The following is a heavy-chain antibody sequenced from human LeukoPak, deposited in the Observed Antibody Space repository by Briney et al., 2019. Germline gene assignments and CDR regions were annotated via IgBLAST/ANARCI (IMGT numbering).Heavy chain of an antibody. Sequence: ASVTVSCKASGYPFSTHDINWVRQATGQGLEWMGWMNPNSNTAGYAQKFQGRVAMTRDTSISTDYMELSSLRSEDTAVYYCATTRRLPLLGFDSWGQGTLVTVSS. CDR2: MNPNSNTA. V-gene: IGHV1-8*01. CDR1: GYPFSTHD. D-gene: IGHD2-15*01. CDR3: ATTRRLPLLGFDS. J-gene: IGHJ5*01.